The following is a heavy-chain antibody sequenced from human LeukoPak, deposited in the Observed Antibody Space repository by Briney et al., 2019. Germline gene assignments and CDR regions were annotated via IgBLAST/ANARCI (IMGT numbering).Heavy chain of an antibody. V-gene: IGHV4-39*01. CDR1: GGSISSGGYY. CDR3: ARHQQYSSSWYGGYGMDV. D-gene: IGHD6-13*01. CDR2: IYYSGST. Sequence: SETLSLTCTVSGGSISSGGYYWSWIRQHPGKGLEWIGYIYYSGSTYYNPSLKSRVTISVDTSKNQFSLKLSSVTAADTAVYYCARHQQYSSSWYGGYGMDVWGQGTTVTVSS. J-gene: IGHJ6*02.